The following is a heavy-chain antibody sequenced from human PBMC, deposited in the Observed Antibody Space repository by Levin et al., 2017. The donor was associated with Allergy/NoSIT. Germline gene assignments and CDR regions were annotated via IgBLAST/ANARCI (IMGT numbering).Heavy chain of an antibody. V-gene: IGHV3-15*01. CDR2: IKSKTDGGTT. CDR1: GFTFSNAW. J-gene: IGHJ6*02. Sequence: LSLTCAASGFTFSNAWMSWVRQAPGKGLEWVGRIKSKTDGGTTDYAAPVKGRFTISRDDSKNTLYLQMNSLKTEDTAVYYCTTAPPSSSGWSLYGMDVWGQGTTVTVSS. D-gene: IGHD6-19*01. CDR3: TTAPPSSSGWSLYGMDV.